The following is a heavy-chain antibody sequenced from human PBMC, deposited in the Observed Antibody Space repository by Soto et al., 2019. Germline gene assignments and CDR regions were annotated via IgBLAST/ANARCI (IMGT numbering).Heavy chain of an antibody. Sequence: LRLSCAASGFIIRNYAMSWVRLAPGKGLEWVSAITGNSGSTYNADSVKGRFTISRDTSQNTLYLQMNSLSAVDTAVYYCTEHWGGPPYYSGMHVWGQGTTVTVSS. J-gene: IGHJ6*02. V-gene: IGHV3-23*01. CDR3: TEHWGGPPYYSGMHV. D-gene: IGHD2-21*01. CDR1: GFIIRNYA. CDR2: ITGNSGST.